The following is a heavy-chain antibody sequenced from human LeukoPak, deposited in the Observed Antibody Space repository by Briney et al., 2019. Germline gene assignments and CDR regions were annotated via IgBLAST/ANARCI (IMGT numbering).Heavy chain of an antibody. CDR1: GFTFSNHA. CDR3: VKDIGTVGASPFDQ. D-gene: IGHD1-26*01. Sequence: SGGSLRLSCAASGFTFSNHALGWVRQAPGKGLEWVSVISGSGLNTYYTDSVKGRFTVSRDNSKNTLSLQMNRLRVEDTALYYCVKDIGTVGASPFDQWGQGTLVSVSS. CDR2: ISGSGLNT. V-gene: IGHV3-23*01. J-gene: IGHJ4*02.